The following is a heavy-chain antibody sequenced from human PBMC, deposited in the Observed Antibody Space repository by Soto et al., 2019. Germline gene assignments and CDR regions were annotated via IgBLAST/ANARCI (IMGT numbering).Heavy chain of an antibody. CDR1: GLIFSDYY. J-gene: IGHJ6*03. CDR2: ISGSGTII. D-gene: IGHD4-4*01. V-gene: IGHV3-11*01. CDR3: ARARGTTITFSHYYYYMDV. Sequence: PGGSLRLSCAASGLIFSDYYMSWIRQAPGKGLEWVSYISGSGTIIYYAESVKGRFTISRDNAKNSLYLQMNSLRVEDTAVYYCARARGTTITFSHYYYYMDVWGKGTTVT.